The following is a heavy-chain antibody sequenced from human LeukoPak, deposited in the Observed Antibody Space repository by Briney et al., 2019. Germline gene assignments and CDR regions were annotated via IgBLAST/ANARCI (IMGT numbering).Heavy chain of an antibody. Sequence: GGSLRLSCTASGFTFSTYSMNWVRQAPGKGLEWLSYISGSSNIIHYADYVKGRFTISRDNAKNSLYLKMNSLRAEAAAAYYCVRGRGAGPGAHFDFWGQGTMVTVSS. CDR2: ISGSSNII. V-gene: IGHV3-48*01. CDR1: GFTFSTYS. CDR3: VRGRGAGPGAHFDF. D-gene: IGHD3-10*01. J-gene: IGHJ4*01.